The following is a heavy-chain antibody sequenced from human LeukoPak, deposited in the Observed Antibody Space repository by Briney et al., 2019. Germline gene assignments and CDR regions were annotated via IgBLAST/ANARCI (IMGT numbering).Heavy chain of an antibody. V-gene: IGHV4-34*01. CDR2: INHSGST. Sequence: SETLSLTCAVYGGSFSGYYWSWIRQPPGKGLEWIGEINHSGSTNYNPSLKSRVTISVDTSKNQFSLKLSSVTAADTAVYYCARARGNDYWGQGTLVTVSS. CDR3: ARARGNDY. J-gene: IGHJ4*02. CDR1: GGSFSGYY.